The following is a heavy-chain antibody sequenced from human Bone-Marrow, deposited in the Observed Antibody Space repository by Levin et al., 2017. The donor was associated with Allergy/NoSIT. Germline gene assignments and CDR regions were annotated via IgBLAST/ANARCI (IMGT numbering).Heavy chain of an antibody. J-gene: IGHJ4*02. CDR1: GFTFSGAW. Sequence: GESLKISCAASGFTFSGAWLNWVRQAPGKGLEWVGRLKSKTDSGTTDYAAPVKGRFTISRDDSKNTLYLQMNNLKTEDTAVYYCALLEDYYGSGGYWGQGTLVTVSS. CDR2: LKSKTDSGTT. D-gene: IGHD3-10*01. V-gene: IGHV3-15*07. CDR3: ALLEDYYGSGGY.